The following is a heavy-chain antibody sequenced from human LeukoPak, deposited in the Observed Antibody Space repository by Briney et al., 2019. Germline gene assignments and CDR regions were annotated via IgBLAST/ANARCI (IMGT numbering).Heavy chain of an antibody. Sequence: GASVKVSCKASGGTFSSYAISWVRQAPGQGLEWMGRIIPTLGIANYAQKFQGRVTITADKSTSTAYMELSSLRSEDTAVYYCARDLDYGDYVLGYWGQGTLVTVSS. CDR3: ARDLDYGDYVLGY. CDR2: IIPTLGIA. V-gene: IGHV1-69*04. J-gene: IGHJ4*02. CDR1: GGTFSSYA. D-gene: IGHD4-17*01.